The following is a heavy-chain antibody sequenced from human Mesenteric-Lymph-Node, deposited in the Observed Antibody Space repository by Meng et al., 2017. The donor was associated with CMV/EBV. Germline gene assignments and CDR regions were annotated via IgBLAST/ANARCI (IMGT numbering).Heavy chain of an antibody. V-gene: IGHV1-69*05. CDR3: AREGRMQEGAFDI. D-gene: IGHD2-15*01. J-gene: IGHJ3*02. Sequence: SAKVSCKASGGTFSSYAISWVRQAPGQGLEWMGGIIPIFGTANYAQKFQGRVTITTDESTSTAYMELSSLRSEDTAVYYCAREGRMQEGAFDIWGQGTMVTVSS. CDR2: IIPIFGTA. CDR1: GGTFSSYA.